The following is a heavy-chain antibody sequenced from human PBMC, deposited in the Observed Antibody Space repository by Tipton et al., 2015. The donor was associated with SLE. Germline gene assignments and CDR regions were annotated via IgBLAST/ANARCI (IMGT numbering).Heavy chain of an antibody. CDR2: INHSGST. Sequence: TLSLTCAVYGGSFSGYYWSWIRQSPGKGLEWIGDINHSGSTNYNPSLESRVTISIDMSKNQFSLRLNSVTAADTAVYYCARQDGSPFDYWGQGTLVTVSS. CDR3: ARQDGSPFDY. V-gene: IGHV4-34*01. D-gene: IGHD3-10*01. J-gene: IGHJ4*02. CDR1: GGSFSGYY.